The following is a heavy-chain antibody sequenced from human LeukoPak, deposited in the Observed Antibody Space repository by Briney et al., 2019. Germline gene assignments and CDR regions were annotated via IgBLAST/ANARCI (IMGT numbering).Heavy chain of an antibody. D-gene: IGHD1-26*01. CDR1: GFTFSSYG. CDR3: ARDPYSGNYGSYYYYMDV. Sequence: GGSLRLSCVASGFTFSSYGLHWVRQAPGKGLEWVAVISYDGSNKYYADSVKGRFTISRDNAKNSLYLQMNSLGPEDTAVYYCARDPYSGNYGSYYYYMDVWGKGTTVTISS. CDR2: ISYDGSNK. J-gene: IGHJ6*03. V-gene: IGHV3-30*12.